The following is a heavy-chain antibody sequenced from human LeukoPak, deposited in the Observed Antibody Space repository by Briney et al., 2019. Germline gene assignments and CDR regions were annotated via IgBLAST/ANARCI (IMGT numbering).Heavy chain of an antibody. J-gene: IGHJ4*02. CDR3: AGTGGDPAGGGY. V-gene: IGHV4-59*11. D-gene: IGHD2-21*02. Sequence: PSETLSLTCTVSGGSISSHYWSWIRQPPGKGLEWIGYIHYSGSTKYNPSLKSRVTISVDTSKNQFSLKLSSVTAADTAVYYCAGTGGDPAGGGYWGQGTLVTVSS. CDR1: GGSISSHY. CDR2: IHYSGST.